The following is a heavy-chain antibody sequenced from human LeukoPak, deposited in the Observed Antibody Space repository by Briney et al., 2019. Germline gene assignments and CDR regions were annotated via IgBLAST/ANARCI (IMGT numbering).Heavy chain of an antibody. CDR3: AILPATDTYYYDNRGYYRPGVH. V-gene: IGHV4-34*01. Sequence: SETLSPTCAVYGGSFSGYYWSWIRQPPGKGLEWIGEINHSGSTNYNPSLKSRVTISVDTSKNQFSLKLSSAAAADTAMYFCAILPATDTYYYDNRGYYRPGVHWGQGTLVTVSS. D-gene: IGHD3-22*01. CDR1: GGSFSGYY. CDR2: INHSGST. J-gene: IGHJ4*02.